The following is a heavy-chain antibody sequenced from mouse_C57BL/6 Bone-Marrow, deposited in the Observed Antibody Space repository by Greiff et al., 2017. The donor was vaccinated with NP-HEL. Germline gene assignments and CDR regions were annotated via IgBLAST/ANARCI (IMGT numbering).Heavy chain of an antibody. Sequence: VQLQQSGAELVRPGTSVKVSCKASGYAFTNYLIEWVKQRPGQGLEWIGVINPGSGGTNYNEKFKGKATLTADKSSSTAYMQLSSLTSEDSAVYFCARKGLYSNSWFAYWGQGTLVTVSA. CDR3: ARKGLYSNSWFAY. J-gene: IGHJ3*01. CDR1: GYAFTNYL. D-gene: IGHD2-5*01. CDR2: INPGSGGT. V-gene: IGHV1-54*01.